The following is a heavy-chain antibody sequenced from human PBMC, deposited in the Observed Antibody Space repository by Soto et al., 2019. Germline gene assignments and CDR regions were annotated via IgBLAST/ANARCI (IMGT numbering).Heavy chain of an antibody. CDR3: AKDDTVPY. Sequence: QVQLVESGGGVVQPGRSLRLSCAASGFTFSSYGMHWVRQAPGKGLEWVAVISYDGSNKYYADSVKGRFTISRDNSKNTLYLQMNSLRAEDTAVYYCAKDDTVPYWGQGTLVTVSS. CDR1: GFTFSSYG. D-gene: IGHD6-6*01. CDR2: ISYDGSNK. V-gene: IGHV3-30*18. J-gene: IGHJ4*02.